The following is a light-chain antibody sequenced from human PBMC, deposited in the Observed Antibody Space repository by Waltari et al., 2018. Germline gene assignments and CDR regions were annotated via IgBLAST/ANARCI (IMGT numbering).Light chain of an antibody. CDR2: ENT. CDR3: GTWDSSLSGAV. Sequence: QSVLTQSPSVSAAPGQRVTISRSGGSPNIGNNYVSWYRQFPGPAPKLLIYENTERPSGIPGRFSGSKSGTSATLDITGLQAGDEADYYCGTWDSSLSGAVFGGGTHLTVL. CDR1: SPNIGNNY. V-gene: IGLV1-51*02. J-gene: IGLJ7*01.